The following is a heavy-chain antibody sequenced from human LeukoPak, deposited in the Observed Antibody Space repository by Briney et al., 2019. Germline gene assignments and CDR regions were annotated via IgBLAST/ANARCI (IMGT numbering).Heavy chain of an antibody. V-gene: IGHV6-1*01. CDR3: ARGLTQYDCFDP. CDR2: TYYRSKWYY. Sequence: SQTLSLTCVISGDSFSSNRAAWNWIRQSPSRGLEWLGRTYYRSKWYYDYAPSVKSRITFNPDTSKNQFSLQLTSMTPEDTAVYYCARGLTQYDCFDPWGQGILVTVSS. J-gene: IGHJ5*02. D-gene: IGHD2-2*01. CDR1: GDSFSSNRAA.